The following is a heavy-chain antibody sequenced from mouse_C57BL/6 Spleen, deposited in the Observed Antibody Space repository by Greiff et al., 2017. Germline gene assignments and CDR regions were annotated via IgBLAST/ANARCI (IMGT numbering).Heavy chain of an antibody. CDR2: ISNGGGST. CDR1: GFTFTDYY. Sequence: EVMLVESGGGLVQPGGSLKLSCAASGFTFTDYYMYWVRQTPEKRLEWVAYISNGGGSTYYTDTVKGRFTISRDNAKNTLYMQMSRLKSEDTAMYYCARYDYDESDAMDYWGQGTSVTVSS. D-gene: IGHD2-4*01. CDR3: ARYDYDESDAMDY. V-gene: IGHV5-12*01. J-gene: IGHJ4*01.